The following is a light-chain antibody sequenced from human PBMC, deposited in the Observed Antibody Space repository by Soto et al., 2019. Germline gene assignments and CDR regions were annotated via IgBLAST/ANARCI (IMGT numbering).Light chain of an antibody. CDR1: QSVLYSSNNENY. V-gene: IGKV4-1*01. CDR2: WAS. CDR3: QQHYSTPFT. J-gene: IGKJ2*01. Sequence: DIVMTQSPDSLAVSLGERATINCKSSQSVLYSSNNENYLAWYQQKPGQPPKLLIYWASTRESGVPDRFSGSGSGTDFTLTISSLQAEDVAVYYCQQHYSTPFTFGQGTKLEIK.